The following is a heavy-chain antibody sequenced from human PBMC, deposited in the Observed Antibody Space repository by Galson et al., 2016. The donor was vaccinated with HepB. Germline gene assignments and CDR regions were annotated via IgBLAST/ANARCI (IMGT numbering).Heavy chain of an antibody. CDR3: ARDKGIVGGHEF. CDR1: GFSVSNNY. J-gene: IGHJ4*02. D-gene: IGHD1-26*01. CDR2: IYSGGAT. V-gene: IGHV3-53*01. Sequence: SLRLSCAASGFSVSNNYMGWVRQPPGKGLEWVSIIYSGGATYYAVSVEGRFTISRDNSKNTLYLQMNSLRGEDTAVYFCARDKGIVGGHEFWGQGTLVTVSS.